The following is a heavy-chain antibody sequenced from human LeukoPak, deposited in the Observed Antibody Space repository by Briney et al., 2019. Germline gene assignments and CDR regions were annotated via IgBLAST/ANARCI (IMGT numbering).Heavy chain of an antibody. V-gene: IGHV4-4*09. CDR2: IYDSGIT. CDR3: AGRGHRYSRD. Sequence: SETLSLTCTVSGDSVSSGYWNWIRQPPGKGLEWIGYIYDSGITDYSPSLKSRLTISVDTSNNQFSLSLSSVTAADTVVYYCAGRGHRYSRDWGQGILVTVSS. J-gene: IGHJ1*01. D-gene: IGHD2-15*01. CDR1: GDSVSSGY.